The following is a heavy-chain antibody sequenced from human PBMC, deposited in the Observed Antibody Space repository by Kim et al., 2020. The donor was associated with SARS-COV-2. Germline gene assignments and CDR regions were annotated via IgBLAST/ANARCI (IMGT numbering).Heavy chain of an antibody. Sequence: GESLKISCKGSGYSFTSYWIGWVRQMPGKGLEWMGIIYPGDSDTRYSPSFQGQVTISADKSISTAYLQWSSLKASDTAMYYCARQSYPPTLAVAGTPDYYGMDVWGQGTTVTVSS. V-gene: IGHV5-51*01. J-gene: IGHJ6*02. D-gene: IGHD6-19*01. CDR3: ARQSYPPTLAVAGTPDYYGMDV. CDR2: IYPGDSDT. CDR1: GYSFTSYW.